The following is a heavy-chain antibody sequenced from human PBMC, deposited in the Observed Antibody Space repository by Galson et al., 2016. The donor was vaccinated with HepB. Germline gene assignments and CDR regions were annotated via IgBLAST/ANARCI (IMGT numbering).Heavy chain of an antibody. Sequence: SLRLSCAVPGISIGGNYMSWVRQAPGKGLEWVSLIYTSGDTNHADSVKGRFTISRHISENTLYLQMDSLRAEDTAIYYCARGPNLDSWGQGTPVTVSS. D-gene: IGHD2-8*01. J-gene: IGHJ4*02. CDR2: IYTSGDT. V-gene: IGHV3-53*04. CDR1: GISIGGNY. CDR3: ARGPNLDS.